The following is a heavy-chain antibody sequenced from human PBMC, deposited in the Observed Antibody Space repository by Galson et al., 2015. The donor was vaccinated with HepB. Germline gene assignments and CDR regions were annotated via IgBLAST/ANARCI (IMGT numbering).Heavy chain of an antibody. J-gene: IGHJ4*02. Sequence: SLRLSCAASGFTFSDYYMSWIRQAPGKGLEWVSYISSSGSTMYYADSVKGRFTISRDNAKNSLYLQMNSLRAEDTAVYYCARGGDIAVADPYFDYWGQGTLVTVSS. CDR1: GFTFSDYY. CDR3: ARGGDIAVADPYFDY. CDR2: ISSSGSTM. D-gene: IGHD6-19*01. V-gene: IGHV3-11*01.